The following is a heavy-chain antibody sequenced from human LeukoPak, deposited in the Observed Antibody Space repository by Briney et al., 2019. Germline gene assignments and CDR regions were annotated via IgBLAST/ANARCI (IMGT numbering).Heavy chain of an antibody. D-gene: IGHD6-6*01. CDR3: AGVAARYVGMDV. CDR2: IYYSGST. Sequence: SETLSLTCTVSAGSINNYYWSWIQQPPGKGLEWIGYIYYSGSTNYNPSLKSRVTISVDTSKKQVSLNLSSVTAADTAVYYCAGVAARYVGMDVWGQGTTVTVSS. CDR1: AGSINNYY. V-gene: IGHV4-59*01. J-gene: IGHJ6*02.